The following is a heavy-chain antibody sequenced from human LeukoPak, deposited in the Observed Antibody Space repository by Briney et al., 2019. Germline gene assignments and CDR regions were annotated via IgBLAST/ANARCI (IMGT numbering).Heavy chain of an antibody. J-gene: IGHJ5*02. CDR2: IYYSGST. CDR1: GGSISSSSYY. Sequence: SETLSPTCTVSGGSISSSSYYWGWIRQPPGKGLEWIGSIYYSGSTYYNPSLKSRVTISVDTSKNQFSLKLSSVTAADTVVYYCAREFITMVRGMFDPWGQGTLVTVSS. CDR3: AREFITMVRGMFDP. D-gene: IGHD3-10*01. V-gene: IGHV4-39*02.